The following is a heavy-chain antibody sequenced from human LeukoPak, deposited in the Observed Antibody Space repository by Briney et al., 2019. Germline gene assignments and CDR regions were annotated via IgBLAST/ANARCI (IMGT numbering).Heavy chain of an antibody. CDR1: AYSISSDYY. D-gene: IGHD2-21*02. CDR2: MYHSGSTYYHSGST. V-gene: IGHV4-39*07. CDR3: ARAVPIVVVTAILSWFDP. J-gene: IGHJ5*02. Sequence: SETLSLTCTVSAYSISSDYYWGWIRQPPGKGLEWIGSMYHSGSTYYHSGSTYYNPSLKSRVTISVDTSKNEFSLKLRSVTAADTAVYYCARAVPIVVVTAILSWFDPWGQGTLVTVSS.